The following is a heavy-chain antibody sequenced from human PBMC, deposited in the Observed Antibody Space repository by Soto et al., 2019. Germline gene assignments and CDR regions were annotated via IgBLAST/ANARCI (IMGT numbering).Heavy chain of an antibody. CDR2: ISSSTSHT. CDR1: GFTFSDYY. Sequence: QVQLVESGGGLVKPGGSLRLSCAVSGFTFSDYYMTWIRQAPGKGLEWVSYISSSTSHTNYADSVKGRFTISRDNAKNSLFLQMNSLRAEYTAVDYCARGRVAAADYFDFWGQGTLVTVSS. V-gene: IGHV3-11*05. CDR3: ARGRVAAADYFDF. D-gene: IGHD2-2*01. J-gene: IGHJ4*02.